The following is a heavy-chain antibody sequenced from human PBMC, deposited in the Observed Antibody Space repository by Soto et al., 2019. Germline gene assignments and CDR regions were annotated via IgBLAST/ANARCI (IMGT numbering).Heavy chain of an antibody. CDR1: GYSISSGYY. J-gene: IGHJ4*02. D-gene: IGHD3-16*01. Sequence: KPSETLSLTCVVSGYSISSGYYWDWIRQPPGKGLEWIGSIYHSGSTYYNPSLRSRVTILIDTSKNQFSLTLTSVTAADTAVYFCARHLEWPGGDSWGQGTLVTVSS. CDR3: ARHLEWPGGDS. V-gene: IGHV4-38-2*01. CDR2: IYHSGST.